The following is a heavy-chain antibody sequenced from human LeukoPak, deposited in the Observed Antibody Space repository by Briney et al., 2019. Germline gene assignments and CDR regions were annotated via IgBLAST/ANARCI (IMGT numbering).Heavy chain of an antibody. CDR3: AREGDSSAWGDAFDI. Sequence: PSETLSLTCTVFGGSITSYNWNWIRQPPGKGLEWIGFIYYSGNTNYNPSLKSRVTISVDTSKNQFSLKLSPVAAADTAVSYCAREGDSSAWGDAFDIWGQGTMVTVSS. V-gene: IGHV4-59*01. CDR2: IYYSGNT. D-gene: IGHD3-22*01. J-gene: IGHJ3*02. CDR1: GGSITSYN.